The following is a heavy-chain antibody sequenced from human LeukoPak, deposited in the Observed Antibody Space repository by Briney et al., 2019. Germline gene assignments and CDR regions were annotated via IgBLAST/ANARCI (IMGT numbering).Heavy chain of an antibody. V-gene: IGHV3-30*02. J-gene: IGHJ4*02. CDR2: IRYDGSNK. CDR1: RFTFSSYG. D-gene: IGHD6-19*01. CDR3: AKDASSGFTRYFDY. Sequence: GGSLRLSCAASRFTFSSYGMHWVRQAPGKGLEWVTFIRYDGSNKYYADSVKGRFTISRDNSKNTLYMQMNSLRAEDTAVYFCAKDASSGFTRYFDYWGQGTLVTVSS.